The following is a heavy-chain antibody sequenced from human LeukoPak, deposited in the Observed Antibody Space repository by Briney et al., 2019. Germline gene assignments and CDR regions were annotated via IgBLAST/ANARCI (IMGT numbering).Heavy chain of an antibody. Sequence: GGSLRLSCAASGFTFSSYVVSWVRQAPGKGLEWVSAISGTGGSTYYADSVKGRFTISRDNSKNTLYLQMNTLRAEDTAVYYCARVEGYCRGGSCYHFDSWGQGTLVTVSS. CDR1: GFTFSSYV. CDR3: ARVEGYCRGGSCYHFDS. J-gene: IGHJ4*02. D-gene: IGHD2-15*01. CDR2: ISGTGGST. V-gene: IGHV3-23*01.